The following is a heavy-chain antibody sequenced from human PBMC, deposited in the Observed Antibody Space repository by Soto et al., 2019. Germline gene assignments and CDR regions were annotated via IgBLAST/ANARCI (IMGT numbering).Heavy chain of an antibody. CDR3: ARVKATLYRHYYFDY. Sequence: SETLSLTCTVSGASISVHSYYWTWIRQPPGKGLEWIGSSYYSGTTYFNPSLKSRATISVDTSKNQFSLRLTSVTAADTAVYFCARVKATLYRHYYFDYWGQGTPVTVSS. J-gene: IGHJ4*02. CDR2: SYYSGTT. V-gene: IGHV4-39*02. CDR1: GASISVHSYY. D-gene: IGHD5-12*01.